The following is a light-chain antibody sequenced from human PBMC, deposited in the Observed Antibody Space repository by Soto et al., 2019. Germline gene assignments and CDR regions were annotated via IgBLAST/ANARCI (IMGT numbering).Light chain of an antibody. CDR3: SSYTTSSTLV. J-gene: IGLJ3*02. Sequence: QSALTQPASVSGSPGQSITISCTGTSSDVGRSTYVSWYQQHPGKAPKLIISDVTNRPSGVSHRFSGSKSGNTASLTISGLQAEDEAEYYCSSYTTSSTLVFGGGTKLTVL. V-gene: IGLV2-14*03. CDR1: SSDVGRSTY. CDR2: DVT.